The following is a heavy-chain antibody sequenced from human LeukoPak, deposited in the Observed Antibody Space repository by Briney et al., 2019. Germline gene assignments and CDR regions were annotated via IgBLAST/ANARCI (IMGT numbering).Heavy chain of an antibody. CDR1: GGSFSGYY. D-gene: IGHD3-22*01. V-gene: IGHV4-34*01. Sequence: SETLSLTCAVYGGSFSGYYWSWIRQPPGKGLEWIGEINHSGSTNYNPPLKSRVTISVDTSKNQFSLKLSSVTAADTAVYYCARVPYYYDSSGLDYWGQGTLVTVSS. CDR3: ARVPYYYDSSGLDY. J-gene: IGHJ4*02. CDR2: INHSGST.